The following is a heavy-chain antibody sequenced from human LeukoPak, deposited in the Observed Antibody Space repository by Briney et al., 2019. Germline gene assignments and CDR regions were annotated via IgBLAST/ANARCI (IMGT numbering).Heavy chain of an antibody. V-gene: IGHV4-4*09. D-gene: IGHD3-22*01. J-gene: IGHJ5*02. CDR3: AGSDYYDSSGYYWFDP. Sequence: SENLSLTCTVSGGSISSYYWSWIRQPPGKGLEWIGYIYTSGSTNYNPSLKSRVTISVDTSKNQFSLKLSSVTAADTAVYYCAGSDYYDSSGYYWFDPWGQGTLVTVSS. CDR1: GGSISSYY. CDR2: IYTSGST.